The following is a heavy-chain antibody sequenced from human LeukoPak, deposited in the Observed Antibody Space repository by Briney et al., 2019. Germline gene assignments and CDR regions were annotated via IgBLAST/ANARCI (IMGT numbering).Heavy chain of an antibody. Sequence: GGSLRLSCAASGFTFSDYYMSWIRQAPGNGLEWVSYISSSGSTIYYADSVKGRFTISRDNAKNSLYLQMNSLRAEDTAVYYCAREAIAVAIDYWGQGTLVTVSS. J-gene: IGHJ4*02. V-gene: IGHV3-11*01. CDR3: AREAIAVAIDY. D-gene: IGHD6-19*01. CDR1: GFTFSDYY. CDR2: ISSSGSTI.